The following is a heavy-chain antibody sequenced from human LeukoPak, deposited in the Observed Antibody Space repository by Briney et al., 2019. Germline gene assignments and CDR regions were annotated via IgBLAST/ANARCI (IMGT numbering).Heavy chain of an antibody. CDR3: ARTLRGYVDI. CDR2: INHSGST. V-gene: IGHV4-34*01. CDR1: GGSFSGYY. Sequence: PSETLSLTRAVYGGSFSGYYWRWIRQPPWKGLECIGEINHSGSTNYNPSLKSRVTISVDTSKNQFSLKLSSVSATDTAVYYCARTLRGYVDIWGQGTMVTVSS. D-gene: IGHD5-18*01. J-gene: IGHJ3*02.